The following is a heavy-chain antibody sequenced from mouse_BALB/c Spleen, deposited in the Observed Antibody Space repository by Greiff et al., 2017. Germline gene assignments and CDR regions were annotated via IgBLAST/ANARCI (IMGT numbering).Heavy chain of an antibody. Sequence: DVKLVESGGGLVQPGGSLRLSCAPSGFTFPDYYMSWVRPPPGKALEWLGFIRNKANGYTTEYSASVKGRFTISRDNSQSILYLQMNTLRAEDSATYYCARADVSSSFAYWGQGTLVTVSA. CDR3: ARADVSSSFAY. J-gene: IGHJ3*01. V-gene: IGHV7-3*02. CDR1: GFTFPDYY. CDR2: IRNKANGYTT. D-gene: IGHD1-1*01.